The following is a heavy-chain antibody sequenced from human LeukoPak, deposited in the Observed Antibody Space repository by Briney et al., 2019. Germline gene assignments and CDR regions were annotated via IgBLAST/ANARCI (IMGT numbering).Heavy chain of an antibody. J-gene: IGHJ4*02. D-gene: IGHD3-9*01. CDR2: IYPGDSDT. Sequence: GESLKISCKGSGYSFTSYWIGWVRQMPGKGLEWKGIIYPGDSDTRHSPSFQGQVTISADKSISTAYLQWSSLKASDTAMYYCARRDYDILTGYYNYFDYWGQGTLVTVSS. CDR3: ARRDYDILTGYYNYFDY. CDR1: GYSFTSYW. V-gene: IGHV5-51*01.